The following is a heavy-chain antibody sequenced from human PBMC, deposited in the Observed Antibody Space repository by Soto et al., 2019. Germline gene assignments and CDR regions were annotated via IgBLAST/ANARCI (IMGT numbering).Heavy chain of an antibody. Sequence: ASVKVSCKASGGTFSSYAISWVRQAPGKGLEWMGGFDPEDGETIYAQKFQGRVTMTEDTSTDTAYMELSSLRSEDTAVYYCATDRGYGMDVWGQGTTVSLSS. D-gene: IGHD5-12*01. J-gene: IGHJ6*02. V-gene: IGHV1-24*01. CDR1: GGTFSSYA. CDR3: ATDRGYGMDV. CDR2: FDPEDGET.